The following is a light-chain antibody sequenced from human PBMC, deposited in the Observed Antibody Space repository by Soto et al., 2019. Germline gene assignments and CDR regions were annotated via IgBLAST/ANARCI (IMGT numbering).Light chain of an antibody. CDR3: QQYNGYSTWT. J-gene: IGKJ1*01. CDR1: QSVSIR. V-gene: IGKV1-5*01. Sequence: DIRMTQSPSTLSASVGDTVTITCRASQSVSIRLAWYQQKPGKAPKVLIWDASTLQRGVPSRFSGRGSGTKFTLTISSLQPDDFATYYCQQYNGYSTWTFGQGTKVDIK. CDR2: DAS.